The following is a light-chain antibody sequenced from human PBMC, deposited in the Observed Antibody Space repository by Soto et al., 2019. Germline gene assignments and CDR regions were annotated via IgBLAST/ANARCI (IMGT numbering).Light chain of an antibody. V-gene: IGLV2-14*03. Sequence: QSALNQPASVSGSPGQSITISCTGTSTDVGRYNYVSWYQHHPGKAPKLMISAVSNRPSGVSNRFSASKSGNTAYLTIAGLHAEDEADYYCSSYTGSTPVVLFGGGTKLTV. CDR2: AVS. J-gene: IGLJ2*01. CDR1: STDVGRYNY. CDR3: SSYTGSTPVVL.